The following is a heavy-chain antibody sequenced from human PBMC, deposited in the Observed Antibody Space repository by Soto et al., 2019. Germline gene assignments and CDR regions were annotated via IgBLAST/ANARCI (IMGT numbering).Heavy chain of an antibody. CDR2: IYYSGST. Sequence: PSETLSLTCAVSGGSISSSYYWSWIRQPPGKGLEWIGYIYYSGSTNYNPSLKSRVTISVDTSKNQFSLKLSSVTAADTAVYYCARAYCGGDCYVGWFDPWGQGTLVTVSS. J-gene: IGHJ5*02. CDR1: GGSISSSYY. D-gene: IGHD2-21*02. CDR3: ARAYCGGDCYVGWFDP. V-gene: IGHV4-61*01.